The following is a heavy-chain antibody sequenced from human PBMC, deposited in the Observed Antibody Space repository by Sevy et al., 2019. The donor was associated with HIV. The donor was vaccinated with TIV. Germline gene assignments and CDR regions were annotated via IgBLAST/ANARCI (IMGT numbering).Heavy chain of an antibody. Sequence: GGSLRLSCTASGFIFGDYGMSWVRQAPGKGLEWIAFFKSKIHGGTTENAASVKGRFTISRDDSKNIVYLQMSNLKTLDTAVYYCTRWVRSQSIFDYWGQGTLVTVSS. CDR2: FKSKIHGGTT. V-gene: IGHV3-49*04. J-gene: IGHJ4*02. CDR3: TRWVRSQSIFDY. CDR1: GFIFGDYG.